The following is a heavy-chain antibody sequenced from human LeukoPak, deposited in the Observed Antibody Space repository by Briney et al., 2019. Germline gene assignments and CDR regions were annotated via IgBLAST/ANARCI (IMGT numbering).Heavy chain of an antibody. Sequence: GGSLRLSCAASGFTFNTYDMNWVRQAPGKGLEWVSSISSSSSYIYYADSVKGRFTISRDNAKNSLYLQMDSLRAEDTAVYYCARGYGSSDYCGQGTLVTVSS. J-gene: IGHJ4*02. CDR2: ISSSSSYI. V-gene: IGHV3-21*01. CDR3: ARGYGSSDY. D-gene: IGHD4-17*01. CDR1: GFTFNTYD.